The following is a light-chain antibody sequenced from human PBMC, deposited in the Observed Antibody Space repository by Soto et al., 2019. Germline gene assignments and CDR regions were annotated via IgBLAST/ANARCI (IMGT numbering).Light chain of an antibody. V-gene: IGKV1-5*03. CDR3: QQYNSYWT. CDR2: KAS. CDR1: QSISSW. Sequence: EIQMTQSPSTLSASVGDRVTITCRASQSISSWLDWYQQKPGKDPKLLIYKASNLESGVPSKFSGSGSGTEFTLTISSLQPDDFATYYCQQYNSYWTFGQGTKVEIK. J-gene: IGKJ1*01.